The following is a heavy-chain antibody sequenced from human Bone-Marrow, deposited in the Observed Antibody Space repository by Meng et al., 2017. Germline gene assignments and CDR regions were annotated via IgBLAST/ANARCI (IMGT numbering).Heavy chain of an antibody. V-gene: IGHV1-8*01. CDR2: MNPNSGNT. Sequence: ASVKVSCKASGYTFTSYDINWVRQATGQGLEWMGWMNPNSGNTGYAQKFQGRVTMTRNTSISTAYMELSSLRSEDTAVYYCARGLGYSSGWYFRSAGSTFDIWGQGTMVTVSS. J-gene: IGHJ3*02. CDR1: GYTFTSYD. D-gene: IGHD6-19*01. CDR3: ARGLGYSSGWYFRSAGSTFDI.